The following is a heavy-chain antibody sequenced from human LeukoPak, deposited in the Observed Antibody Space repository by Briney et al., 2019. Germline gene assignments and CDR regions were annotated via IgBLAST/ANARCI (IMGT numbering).Heavy chain of an antibody. J-gene: IGHJ5*02. Sequence: GGSLRLSCAASGFTISTYGMNWVRQAPGKGLEWVSTISGSDDSTYYAGSVKGRFTISRDNAKNSLSLQMNSLRAEDTAVYYCARPLMYYYGSETYFWFDPWGQGTLVTVSS. CDR1: GFTISTYG. CDR3: ARPLMYYYGSETYFWFDP. D-gene: IGHD3-10*01. V-gene: IGHV3-21*01. CDR2: ISGSDDST.